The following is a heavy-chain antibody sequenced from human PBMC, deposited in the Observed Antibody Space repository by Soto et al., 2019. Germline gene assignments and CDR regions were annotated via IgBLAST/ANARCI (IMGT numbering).Heavy chain of an antibody. Sequence: EVQLVESGGDLVQPGGSLRLSCAAYGFTFSNYWDRWVRQTPGRGLEWVANMNQDGSEKYYLDSVRGRFTISRDNAKNSLSMQINSLRAEDTAVYYCAKDASGWSVTWGQGTPVIVSP. V-gene: IGHV3-7*04. D-gene: IGHD6-19*01. CDR3: AKDASGWSVT. CDR2: MNQDGSEK. CDR1: GFTFSNYW. J-gene: IGHJ5*02.